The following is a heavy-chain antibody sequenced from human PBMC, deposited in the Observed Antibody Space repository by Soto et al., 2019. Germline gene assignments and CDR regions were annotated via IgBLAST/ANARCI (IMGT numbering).Heavy chain of an antibody. V-gene: IGHV1-24*01. CDR2: FDPEDGET. D-gene: IGHD1-26*01. Sequence: QVQLVQSGAEVKKPGASVKVSCKVSGHTLTELSMHWVRLAPGKGLEWMGGFDPEDGETISAQKFQGRVTMTADTSTDSTYLELSSLRSEDTAVYYCAAGGARWLHSPFDYWGQGTLVTISS. CDR3: AAGGARWLHSPFDY. CDR1: GHTLTELS. J-gene: IGHJ4*02.